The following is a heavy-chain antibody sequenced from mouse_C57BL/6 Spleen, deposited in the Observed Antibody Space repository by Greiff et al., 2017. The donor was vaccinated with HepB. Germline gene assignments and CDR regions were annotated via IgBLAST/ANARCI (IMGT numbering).Heavy chain of an antibody. D-gene: IGHD2-4*01. J-gene: IGHJ3*01. V-gene: IGHV1-50*01. CDR3: ALYDYDWFAY. CDR2: IDPSDSYT. CDR1: GYTFTSYW. Sequence: QVQLQQSGAELVKPGASVKLSCKASGYTFTSYWMQWVKQRPGQGLEWIGEIDPSDSYTNYNQKFKGKATLTVDTSSSTAYMQLSSLTSEDSAVYYCALYDYDWFAYWGQGTLVTVSA.